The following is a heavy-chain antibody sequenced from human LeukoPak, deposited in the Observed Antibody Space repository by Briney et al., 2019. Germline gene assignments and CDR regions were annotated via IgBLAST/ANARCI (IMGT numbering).Heavy chain of an antibody. J-gene: IGHJ4*02. Sequence: GGSLILSCAAPGFTFSSYAMSWVRQAPGKGLQWVSSISGSGGTTYFADSVKGRFTISRDNSKNTVYLQMNSLRAEDTAVYYCAKDLYSSSWFWEGDWGPGTLVTVSS. D-gene: IGHD6-13*01. CDR1: GFTFSSYA. CDR2: ISGSGGTT. CDR3: AKDLYSSSWFWEGD. V-gene: IGHV3-23*01.